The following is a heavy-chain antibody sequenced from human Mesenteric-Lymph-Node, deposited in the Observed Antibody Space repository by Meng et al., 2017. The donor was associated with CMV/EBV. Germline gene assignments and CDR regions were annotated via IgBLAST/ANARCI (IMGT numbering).Heavy chain of an antibody. Sequence: GESLKISCAASGFTFSSYSMNWVRQAPGKGLEWVSYISSSSSTIYYADSVKGRFTISRDNAKNSLYLQMNSLRAEDTAVYYCARDHRPGYYYDSSGSIRGHYYYGMDVWGQGTTVTVSS. CDR3: ARDHRPGYYYDSSGSIRGHYYYGMDV. D-gene: IGHD3-22*01. CDR1: GFTFSSYS. V-gene: IGHV3-48*04. CDR2: ISSSSSTI. J-gene: IGHJ6*02.